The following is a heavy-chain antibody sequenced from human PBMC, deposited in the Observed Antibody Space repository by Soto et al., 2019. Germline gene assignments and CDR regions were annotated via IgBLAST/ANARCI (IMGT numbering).Heavy chain of an antibody. J-gene: IGHJ6*02. Sequence: QVQLVQSGAEVKKPGSSVRVSCKASGGTFSSYAISWVRQAPGQGLEWMGGIIPIFGTENYAQKFQGRVTITADESTSTADMELSSLRSEDTAVYYCARERIAGSKYYYGMDVWGQGPTVTVSS. CDR3: ARERIAGSKYYYGMDV. V-gene: IGHV1-69*01. D-gene: IGHD6-13*01. CDR1: GGTFSSYA. CDR2: IIPIFGTE.